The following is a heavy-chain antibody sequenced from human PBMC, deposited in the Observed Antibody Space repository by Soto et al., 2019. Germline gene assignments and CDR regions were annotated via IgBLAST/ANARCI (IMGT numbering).Heavy chain of an antibody. Sequence: SETLSLTCTVSGGSISSYYWSWIRQPPGKGLEWIGYIYYSGSTNYNPSLKSRVTISVDTSKNQFSLKLSSVTAADTAVYYCARVSPMTRFDYWGQGTLVTVSS. CDR2: IYYSGST. J-gene: IGHJ4*02. V-gene: IGHV4-59*01. CDR1: GGSISSYY. CDR3: ARVSPMTRFDY. D-gene: IGHD4-17*01.